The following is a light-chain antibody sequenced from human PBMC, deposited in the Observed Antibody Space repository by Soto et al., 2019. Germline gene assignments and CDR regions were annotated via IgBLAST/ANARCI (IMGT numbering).Light chain of an antibody. CDR3: TSYTSSITPL. Sequence: QSVLTQPASVSGSPGQSITISCTGTSSDVGAYNYVSWYQQHPGKAPKLMIYEVNNRPSGVSNRFSGSKSGNTASLTISGLQAEDDADYYCTSYTSSITPLFGGGTKLTVL. V-gene: IGLV2-14*01. J-gene: IGLJ2*01. CDR1: SSDVGAYNY. CDR2: EVN.